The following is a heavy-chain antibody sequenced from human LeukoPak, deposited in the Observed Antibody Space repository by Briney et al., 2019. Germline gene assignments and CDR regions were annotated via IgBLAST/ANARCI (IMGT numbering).Heavy chain of an antibody. V-gene: IGHV3-9*03. D-gene: IGHD6-13*01. Sequence: SGGSLRLSCIGSGFTFDDYAMHWVRQVPGKGLEWVSGISWASGSLAYADSVKGRFTVSRDNAKNSLYLQMNSLRSEDMALYYCAKDHQKGSSLTAAGDAFDVWGHGTMVIVSS. CDR3: AKDHQKGSSLTAAGDAFDV. CDR1: GFTFDDYA. J-gene: IGHJ3*01. CDR2: ISWASGSL.